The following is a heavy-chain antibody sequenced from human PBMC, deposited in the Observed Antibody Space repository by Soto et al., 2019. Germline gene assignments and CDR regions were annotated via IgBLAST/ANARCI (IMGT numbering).Heavy chain of an antibody. CDR2: IYNSGST. CDR1: GGSISSYY. CDR3: ARRGTGRYLDV. V-gene: IGHV4-59*08. J-gene: IGHJ6*02. D-gene: IGHD3-16*01. Sequence: SGTLSLTCYVSGGSISSYYWNWIPQPPGKGLEWIAHIYNSGSTNYNPSLSSRVTISMDTSKNQFSLKMTSVTAADTAVYYCARRGTGRYLDVWGQGTTVTVSS.